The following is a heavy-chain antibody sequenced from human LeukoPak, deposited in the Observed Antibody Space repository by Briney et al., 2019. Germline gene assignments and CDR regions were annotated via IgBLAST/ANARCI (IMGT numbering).Heavy chain of an antibody. V-gene: IGHV3-30-3*01. CDR2: ISYDGSNQ. J-gene: IGHJ6*03. CDR3: ARSGSYYHYYYYMDV. CDR1: GFTFSSYA. Sequence: PGRSLRLSCAVSGFTFSSYAMHWVRQAPGKGLEWMTVISYDGSNQYYADSAKGRFTISRDNSKSTLYLQMNSLSAEDTAVYYCARSGSYYHYYYYMDVWGKGTTVTVSS. D-gene: IGHD1-26*01.